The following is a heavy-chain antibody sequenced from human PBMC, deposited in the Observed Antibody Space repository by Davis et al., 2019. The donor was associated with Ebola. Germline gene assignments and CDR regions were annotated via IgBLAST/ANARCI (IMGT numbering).Heavy chain of an antibody. V-gene: IGHV3-74*01. CDR3: AREGKYRDESRTFDY. Sequence: HTGGSLRLSCAASGFTFSSYWMHWVRQAPGKGLVWVSPINSEGSITTYADFVKGRFTVSRDNAKNTLYLQMNSLGAEDTAVYYCAREGKYRDESRTFDYWGQGTLVTVSS. D-gene: IGHD2-2*01. CDR1: GFTFSSYW. J-gene: IGHJ4*02. CDR2: INSEGSIT.